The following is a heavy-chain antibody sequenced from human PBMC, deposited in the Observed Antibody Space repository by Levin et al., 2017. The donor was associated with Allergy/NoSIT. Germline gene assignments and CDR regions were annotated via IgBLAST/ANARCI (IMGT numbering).Heavy chain of an antibody. CDR1: GFTFSNAW. V-gene: IGHV3-15*01. CDR3: TTGPTYYYDSSGYHYDAFDI. J-gene: IGHJ3*02. CDR2: IKSKTDGGTT. D-gene: IGHD3-22*01. Sequence: GESLKISCAASGFTFSNAWMSWVRQAPGKGLEWVGRIKSKTDGGTTDYAAPVKGRFTISRDDSKNTLYLQMNSLKTEDTAVYYCTTGPTYYYDSSGYHYDAFDIWGQGTMVTVSS.